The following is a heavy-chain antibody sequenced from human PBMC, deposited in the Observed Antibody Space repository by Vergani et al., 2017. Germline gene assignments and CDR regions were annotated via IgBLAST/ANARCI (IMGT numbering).Heavy chain of an antibody. V-gene: IGHV4-61*02. CDR2: IYTSGST. Sequence: QVQLQESGPGLVKPSQTLSLTCTVSGGSISSGSYYWSWIRQPAGKGLEWIGRIYTSGSTNYNPSLKSRVTMSVDTSKNQFSLKLSSVTAADTAVYYCARVCSLEPGGGYFQHWGQGTLVTVSS. CDR3: ARVCSLEPGGGYFQH. J-gene: IGHJ1*01. CDR1: GGSISSGSYY. D-gene: IGHD1-1*01.